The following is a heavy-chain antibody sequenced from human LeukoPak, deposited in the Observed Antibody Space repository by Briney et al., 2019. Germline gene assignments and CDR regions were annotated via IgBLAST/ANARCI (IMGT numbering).Heavy chain of an antibody. CDR3: ARGTWATLYYYYMDV. J-gene: IGHJ6*03. D-gene: IGHD5-24*01. CDR1: GFTFDDYG. Sequence: PGGSLRLPCAASGFTFDDYGMTWVRQVPGKGLEWVSGISRNGGSTGYADSVKGRFTISRDNAKNSLYLQMNSLRAEDTAVYYCARGTWATLYYYYMDVWGKGTTVTVSS. V-gene: IGHV3-20*04. CDR2: ISRNGGST.